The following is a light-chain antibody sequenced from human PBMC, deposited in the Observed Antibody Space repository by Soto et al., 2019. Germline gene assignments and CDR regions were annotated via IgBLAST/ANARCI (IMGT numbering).Light chain of an antibody. CDR3: QHYSTSPWT. CDR1: QSVSKY. V-gene: IGKV3-20*01. CDR2: GAT. Sequence: EIVLTQSPGTLSLSPGERATLSCRASQSVSKYLAWYQQKLGQAPRVLNYGATSRATGIPCRFSGSGSGTDFILTISRLETEDFAVYYCQHYSTSPWTFGQGTKVEIK. J-gene: IGKJ1*01.